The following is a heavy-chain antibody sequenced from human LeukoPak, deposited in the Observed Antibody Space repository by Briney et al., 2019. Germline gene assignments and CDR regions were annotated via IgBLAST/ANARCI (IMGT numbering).Heavy chain of an antibody. D-gene: IGHD4-11*01. CDR2: IYYSGST. CDR3: ARLPLNYAIDY. J-gene: IGHJ4*02. CDR1: GGSISSSSYF. V-gene: IGHV4-39*01. Sequence: SETLSLTCTVSGGSISSSSYFWGWIRQPPGKGLEWLGGIYYSGSTSYNTSLKSRVTISVDTSKNQFSLQLSSVTAADTAVYCCARLPLNYAIDYWGPGTLVTVSS.